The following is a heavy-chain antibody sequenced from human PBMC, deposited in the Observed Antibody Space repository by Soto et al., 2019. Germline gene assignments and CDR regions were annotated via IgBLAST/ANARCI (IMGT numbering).Heavy chain of an antibody. CDR1: GFTFSTSG. CDR3: AREVITYDY. D-gene: IGHD3-10*01. V-gene: IGHV3-30*03. J-gene: IGHJ4*02. Sequence: PGGSLRLSCAASGFTFSTSGMHWVRQAPGKGLEWVAVISDDGSKKYYADSVKGRFTISRDNSKNTLYLQMNSLRAEDTAVYYCAREVITYDYWGQGTLVTVSS. CDR2: ISDDGSKK.